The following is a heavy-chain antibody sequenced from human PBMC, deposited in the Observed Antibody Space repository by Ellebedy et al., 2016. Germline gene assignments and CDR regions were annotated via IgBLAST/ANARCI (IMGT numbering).Heavy chain of an antibody. J-gene: IGHJ4*02. CDR3: AREASSGSYYDY. Sequence: GGSLRLXXAASGFTFSSYSMNWVRQAPGKGLEWVSSISSSSSYIYYADSVKGRFTISRDNAKNSLYLQMNSLRAEDTAVYYCAREASSGSYYDYWGQGTLVTVSS. D-gene: IGHD1-26*01. CDR1: GFTFSSYS. CDR2: ISSSSSYI. V-gene: IGHV3-21*01.